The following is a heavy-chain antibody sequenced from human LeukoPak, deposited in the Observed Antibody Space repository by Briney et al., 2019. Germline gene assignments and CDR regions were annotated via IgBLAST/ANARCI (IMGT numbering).Heavy chain of an antibody. CDR3: ARGGSGWAFDS. V-gene: IGHV6-1*01. CDR2: TYFRSKWYN. J-gene: IGHJ4*02. CDR1: GDSVSTDNAV. Sequence: SQTLSLTCAISGDSVSTDNAVWHWTRQSPLRGLEWLGRTYFRSKWYNDYTLSLKSRITINPDTSKNQFSLHLNSVTPEDTAVYFCARGGSGWAFDSWGQGIPVTVSS. D-gene: IGHD6-19*01.